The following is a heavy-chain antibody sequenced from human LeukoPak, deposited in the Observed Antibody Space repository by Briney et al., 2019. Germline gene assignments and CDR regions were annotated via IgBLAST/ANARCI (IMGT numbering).Heavy chain of an antibody. D-gene: IGHD2/OR15-2a*01. J-gene: IGHJ5*02. CDR1: GGSISSGGYS. V-gene: IGHV4-30-2*01. CDR3: ARGSMSIRGPSGVDWFDP. Sequence: SETLSLTCAVSGGSISSGGYSWSWIRQPPGKGLEWIGYIYHSGSTYYNPSLKSRVTISVDRSKSQFSLKLSSVTAADTAVYYCARGSMSIRGPSGVDWFDPWGQGTLVTVSS. CDR2: IYHSGST.